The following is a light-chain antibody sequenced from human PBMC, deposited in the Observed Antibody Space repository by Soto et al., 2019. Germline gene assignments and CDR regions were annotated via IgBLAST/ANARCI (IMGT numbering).Light chain of an antibody. J-gene: IGKJ5*01. CDR3: QQSYSTPPIT. CDR1: QSISSW. Sequence: DIQMSQSPSTLSASVADRVTITCRASQSISSWLAWYQQKPGKAPKLLIYDASSLESWVPSRFSGSGSGTEFTLTISSLQPEDFATYYCQQSYSTPPITFGQGTRLEIK. CDR2: DAS. V-gene: IGKV1-5*01.